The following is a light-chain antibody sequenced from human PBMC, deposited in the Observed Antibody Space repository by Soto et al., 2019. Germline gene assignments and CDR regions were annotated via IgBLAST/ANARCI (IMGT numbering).Light chain of an antibody. CDR1: SSDVGSYDL. V-gene: IGLV2-23*02. J-gene: IGLJ2*01. Sequence: QSVLTQPASVSGSPGQSITISCTGTSSDVGSYDLVSWYQQHPDKAPKLMIYEVSKRPSGVSNRFSGSKSGNTASLTISGLQAEVESDYYCSSYAGGSTYVVFGGGTKLTVL. CDR3: SSYAGGSTYVV. CDR2: EVS.